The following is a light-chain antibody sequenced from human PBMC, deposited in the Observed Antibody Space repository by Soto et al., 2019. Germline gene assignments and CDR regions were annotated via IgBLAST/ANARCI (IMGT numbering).Light chain of an antibody. Sequence: DVVMTQSPDSLAVSLGERATINCKSSQSVFRDSDNKYFFAWYQQTPGQPPKLLFYWASTRASGDPHRFSGSGSGTYFTHTTSSLHAEDVAIYYWQQYHVTPYTFGPGTKVDIK. V-gene: IGKV4-1*01. CDR3: QQYHVTPYT. J-gene: IGKJ3*01. CDR1: QSVFRDSDNKYF. CDR2: WAS.